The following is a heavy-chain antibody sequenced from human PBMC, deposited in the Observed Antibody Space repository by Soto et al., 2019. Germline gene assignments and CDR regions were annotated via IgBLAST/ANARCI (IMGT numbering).Heavy chain of an antibody. V-gene: IGHV3-30-3*01. J-gene: IGHJ6*02. Sequence: GGSLRLSCAASGFTFSSYAMHWVRQAPGKGLEWVAVISYDGSNKYYADSVKGRFTISRDNSKNTLYLQMNSLRAEDTAVYYCARDVGWELLRSGMDVWGQGTTVTVSS. CDR1: GFTFSSYA. D-gene: IGHD1-26*01. CDR2: ISYDGSNK. CDR3: ARDVGWELLRSGMDV.